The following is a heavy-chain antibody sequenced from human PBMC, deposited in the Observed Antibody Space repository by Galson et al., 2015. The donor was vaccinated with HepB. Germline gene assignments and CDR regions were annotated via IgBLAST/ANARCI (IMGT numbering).Heavy chain of an antibody. CDR3: ARIGH. Sequence: SLRLSCAASGFTFSSYSMNWVRQAPGKGLEWVSYISSSSTIYYADSVKGRFTISRDNAKNSLYLQMNSLRAEDTAVYYCARIGHWGQGTLVTVSS. J-gene: IGHJ5*02. V-gene: IGHV3-48*01. CDR1: GFTFSSYS. CDR2: ISSSSTI.